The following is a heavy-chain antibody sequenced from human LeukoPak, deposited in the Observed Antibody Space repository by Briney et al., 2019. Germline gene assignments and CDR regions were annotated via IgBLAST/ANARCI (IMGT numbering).Heavy chain of an antibody. CDR1: GFTFSSYE. J-gene: IGHJ5*02. Sequence: GGSLRLSCTASGFTFSSYEMNWVRQAPGKGLEWVSYISSSGRTTYYADSVKGRFTISRDSAKNSLYLQMNSLRAEDTAVYYCARESGYHGSGFDPWGQGTLVTVSS. V-gene: IGHV3-48*03. CDR3: ARESGYHGSGFDP. CDR2: ISSSGRTT. D-gene: IGHD3-10*01.